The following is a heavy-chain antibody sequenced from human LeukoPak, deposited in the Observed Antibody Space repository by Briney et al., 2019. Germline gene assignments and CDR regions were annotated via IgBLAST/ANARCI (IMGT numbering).Heavy chain of an antibody. D-gene: IGHD3-22*01. V-gene: IGHV4-34*01. CDR1: GGSFSGYY. Sequence: SETLSLTCAVYGGSFSGYYWSWIRQPPGKGLEWIGEINHSGSTNYNPSLKSRVTISVDTSKNQLSLKLSSVTAADTAVYYCARTNDYDSSGYYSWDYYYYMDVWGKGTTVTVSS. J-gene: IGHJ6*03. CDR3: ARTNDYDSSGYYSWDYYYYMDV. CDR2: INHSGST.